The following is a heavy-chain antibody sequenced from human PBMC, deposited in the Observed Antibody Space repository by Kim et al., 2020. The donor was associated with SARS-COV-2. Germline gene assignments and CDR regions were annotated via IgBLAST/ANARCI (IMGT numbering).Heavy chain of an antibody. D-gene: IGHD2-8*01. CDR1: GYTFTSYW. CDR3: ARMGTVANGAFDM. Sequence: GESLKISCKASGYTFTSYWIGWVRQMPGKGLEWMGIIYPGGSDPRYSPTIQGQVTISADRSSSTAYLQWSRLKASDTAMYYCARMGTVANGAFDMWGQGT. J-gene: IGHJ3*02. CDR2: IYPGGSDP. V-gene: IGHV5-51*01.